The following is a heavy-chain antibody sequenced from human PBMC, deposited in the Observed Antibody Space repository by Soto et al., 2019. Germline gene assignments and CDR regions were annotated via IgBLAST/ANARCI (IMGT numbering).Heavy chain of an antibody. J-gene: IGHJ4*02. D-gene: IGHD6-13*01. Sequence: ASVKVSCKASGYAFTSYYMHWVRQAPGQGLEWMGIINPSGGSTSYAQKFQGRVTMTRDTSTSTVYMELSSLRSEDTAVYYCARDRIADDLFDYWGQGTLVTVSS. CDR2: INPSGGST. CDR1: GYAFTSYY. CDR3: ARDRIADDLFDY. V-gene: IGHV1-46*03.